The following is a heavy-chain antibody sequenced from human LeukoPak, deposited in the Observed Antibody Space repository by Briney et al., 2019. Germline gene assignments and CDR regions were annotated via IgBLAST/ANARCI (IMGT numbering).Heavy chain of an antibody. J-gene: IGHJ4*02. CDR1: GYTFTGYY. CDR2: MNPNSGGT. CDR3: TRAPSSGPFDY. V-gene: IGHV1-2*02. Sequence: ASAKVSCKASGYTFTGYYIHWVRQAPGQGLEWMGWMNPNSGGTDYAQKFQGRVTMTRDTSISTAYMELSRLRSDDTALYYCTRAPSSGPFDYWGQGTLVTVSS. D-gene: IGHD3-22*01.